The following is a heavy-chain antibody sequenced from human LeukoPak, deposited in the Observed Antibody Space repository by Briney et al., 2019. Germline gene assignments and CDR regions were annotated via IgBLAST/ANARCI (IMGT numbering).Heavy chain of an antibody. D-gene: IGHD3-22*01. V-gene: IGHV3-21*01. Sequence: GGSLRLSCAASGFTFSSYSMNWVRQAPGKGLEWVSSFSSSSSYIYYADSVKGRFTISRDNAKNSLYLQMNSLRAEDTAVYYCARESPLYYDSSGYHYYFDYWGQGTLVTVSS. CDR1: GFTFSSYS. J-gene: IGHJ4*02. CDR2: FSSSSSYI. CDR3: ARESPLYYDSSGYHYYFDY.